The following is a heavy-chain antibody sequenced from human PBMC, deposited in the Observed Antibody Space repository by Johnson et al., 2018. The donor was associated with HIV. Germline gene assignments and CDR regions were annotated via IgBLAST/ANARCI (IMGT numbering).Heavy chain of an antibody. V-gene: IGHV3-9*01. CDR3: AKNNEGGGRLPVDGLDV. CDR1: GFTFDDYA. Sequence: VQLVESGGGLVQPGRSLRLSCAASGFTFDDYAMHWVLQAPGKGLEWVSGISWNSGSIGYADSVKGRFTISRDNSKNTLYLQVNSLRPEDTAVYYCAKNNEGGGRLPVDGLDVWGQGTLSTVSS. CDR2: ISWNSGSI. J-gene: IGHJ3*01. D-gene: IGHD5-24*01.